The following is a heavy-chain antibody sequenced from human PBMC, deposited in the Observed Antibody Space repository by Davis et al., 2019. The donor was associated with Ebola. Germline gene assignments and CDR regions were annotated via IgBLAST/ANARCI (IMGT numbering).Heavy chain of an antibody. CDR2: INPSGGST. Sequence: ASVKVSCKASGYTFTSYYMHWVRQAPGQGLEWMGIINPSGGSTSYAQKFQGRVTMTRDTSTSTVYMELSSLRSDDTAVYYCARDTRLDIVLMVYADGTFDYWGQGTLVTVSS. V-gene: IGHV1-46*01. CDR3: ARDTRLDIVLMVYADGTFDY. D-gene: IGHD2-8*01. CDR1: GYTFTSYY. J-gene: IGHJ4*02.